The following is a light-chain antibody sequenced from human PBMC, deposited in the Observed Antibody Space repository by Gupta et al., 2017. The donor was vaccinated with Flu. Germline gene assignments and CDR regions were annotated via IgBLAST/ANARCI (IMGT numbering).Light chain of an antibody. CDR3: SSYTSSYTFV. J-gene: IGLJ1*01. Sequence: QSALTQPPSVSGSPGPSVTISCTGTSSDVGTYNRVSWYQQSPGTAPKLMIYEVSNRPAGVPGRFSGSESGNTASPTISGLQGEDEADYYCSSYTSSYTFVFGTGNKLTVL. V-gene: IGLV2-18*02. CDR1: SSDVGTYNR. CDR2: EVS.